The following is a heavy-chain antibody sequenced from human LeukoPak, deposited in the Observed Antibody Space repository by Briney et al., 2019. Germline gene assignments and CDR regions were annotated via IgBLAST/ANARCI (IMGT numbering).Heavy chain of an antibody. CDR3: AMSGSYYH. D-gene: IGHD1-26*01. V-gene: IGHV3-33*01. CDR2: IWYDGSSK. CDR1: GFTFSIYG. J-gene: IGHJ5*02. Sequence: GGSLRLSCAASGFTFSIYGMNWVRQAPGKGLEWVAVIWYDGSSKYYADSVKGRFTVSRDNSKNTLYLQMNSLRAEDTAVYYCAMSGSYYHWGQGTLVTVSS.